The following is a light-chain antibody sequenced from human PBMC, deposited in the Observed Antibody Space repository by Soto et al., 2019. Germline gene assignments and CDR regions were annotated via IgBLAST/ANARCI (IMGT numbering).Light chain of an antibody. CDR2: KAS. J-gene: IGKJ1*01. V-gene: IGKV1-5*03. CDR3: QHYNSYSEA. Sequence: DIHITRSPSTPSASVGDRGTITCRASQSISIWLAWYQQKPGKAPKILIYKASSLESGVPSRFSGSGSGTEFTLTINSLQADDFATYYCQHYNSYSEAFGQGTKVDIK. CDR1: QSISIW.